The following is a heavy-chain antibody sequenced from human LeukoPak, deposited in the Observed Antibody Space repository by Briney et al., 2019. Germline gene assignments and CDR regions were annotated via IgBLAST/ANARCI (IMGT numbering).Heavy chain of an antibody. J-gene: IGHJ4*02. CDR2: IRSKAYGGTT. CDR3: TREAPGGDYYDSSGYGTSY. D-gene: IGHD3-22*01. CDR1: GFTFGEYA. V-gene: IGHV3-49*04. Sequence: GRSLRLSCTASGFTFGEYAMSWVRQAPGKGLEWVGFIRSKAYGGTTEYAASVKGRFTISRDDSKSIAYLQMNSLKTDDTAVYYCTREAPGGDYYDSSGYGTSYWGQGILVTVSS.